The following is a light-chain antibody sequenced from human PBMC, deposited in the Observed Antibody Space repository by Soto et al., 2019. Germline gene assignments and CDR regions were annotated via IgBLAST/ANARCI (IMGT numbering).Light chain of an antibody. V-gene: IGKV3-11*01. CDR1: QSVGQY. CDR2: DAS. Sequence: EIVMTQSPAPLSLSPGERATLSCRASQSVGQYLVWYQQKPGQAPRLLIYDASNRATGIPARFSGSGSETDFTLTISSLEPEDSAVYYCQQRSNWPSLTFGGGTKV. J-gene: IGKJ4*01. CDR3: QQRSNWPSLT.